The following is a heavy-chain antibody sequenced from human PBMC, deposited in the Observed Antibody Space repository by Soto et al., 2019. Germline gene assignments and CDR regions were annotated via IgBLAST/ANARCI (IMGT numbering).Heavy chain of an antibody. CDR3: ARDGELKRITMMVVVLTPFDY. Sequence: QPGGSLRLSCAASGFSFGSYWMNWVRQAPGKGLEWVANIKQDGSERYYVDSVKGRFTISRDNAKNSLFLQMNSLRAEDTAVYYCARDGELKRITMMVVVLTPFDYWGQGTLVTVSS. J-gene: IGHJ4*02. CDR1: GFSFGSYW. V-gene: IGHV3-7*01. CDR2: IKQDGSER. D-gene: IGHD3-22*01.